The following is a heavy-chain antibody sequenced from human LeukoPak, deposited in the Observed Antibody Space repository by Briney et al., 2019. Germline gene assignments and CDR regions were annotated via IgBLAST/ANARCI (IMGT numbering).Heavy chain of an antibody. D-gene: IGHD4-11*01. Sequence: PGGSLRLSCAASGFTFNSYGMHWVRQAPGKGLEWVAVMWYDGSNKYYADSVKGRFTISRVDSKNTLYLQMNSLRAEDTAMYYCARGLPPVMKYYFDYWGQGTLVTVSS. CDR2: MWYDGSNK. J-gene: IGHJ4*02. V-gene: IGHV3-33*01. CDR3: ARGLPPVMKYYFDY. CDR1: GFTFNSYG.